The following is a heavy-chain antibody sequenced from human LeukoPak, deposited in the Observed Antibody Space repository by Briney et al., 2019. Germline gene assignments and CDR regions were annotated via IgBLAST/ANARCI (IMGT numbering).Heavy chain of an antibody. J-gene: IGHJ6*03. Sequence: SETLSLTCTVSGGSISSYYWSWIRQPAGKGLEWIGRIYTSGSTNYNPSLKSRVTMSVDTSKNQFSLKLSSVTAADTAVYYCARLRSPYCSSTSCLNYYYYMDVWGKGTTVTVSS. CDR3: ARLRSPYCSSTSCLNYYYYMDV. V-gene: IGHV4-4*07. D-gene: IGHD2-2*01. CDR1: GGSISSYY. CDR2: IYTSGST.